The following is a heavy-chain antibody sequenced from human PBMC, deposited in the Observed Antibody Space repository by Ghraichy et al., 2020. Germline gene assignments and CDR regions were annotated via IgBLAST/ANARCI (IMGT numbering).Heavy chain of an antibody. CDR1: GFTFSSYW. Sequence: GGSLRLSCAASGFTFSSYWMSWVRQAPGKGLEWVANIKQDGSEKYYVDSVKGRFTISRDNAKNSLYLQMNSLRAEDTAVYYCARGRIAARFILFIWGQGTMVTVSS. J-gene: IGHJ3*02. CDR3: ARGRIAARFILFI. CDR2: IKQDGSEK. D-gene: IGHD6-6*01. V-gene: IGHV3-7*01.